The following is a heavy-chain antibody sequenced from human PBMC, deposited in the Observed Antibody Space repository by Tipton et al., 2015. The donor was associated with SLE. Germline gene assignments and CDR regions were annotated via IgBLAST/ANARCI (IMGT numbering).Heavy chain of an antibody. CDR2: INHSGST. CDR1: GGSISSGDYY. D-gene: IGHD2-15*01. J-gene: IGHJ2*01. V-gene: IGHV4-30-4*08. Sequence: LRLSCTVSGGSISSGDYYWSWIRQPPGKGLEWIGEINHSGSTNYNPSLKSRVTISVDTSKNQFSLKLSSVTAADTAVYYCASGGGLWYFDLWGRGPLVTVSS. CDR3: ASGGGLWYFDL.